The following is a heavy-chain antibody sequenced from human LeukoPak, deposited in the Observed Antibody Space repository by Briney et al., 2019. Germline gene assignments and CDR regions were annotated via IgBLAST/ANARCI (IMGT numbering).Heavy chain of an antibody. CDR2: INPNSGGT. Sequence: ASVKVSCKASGYTFTGYYIHWVRQAPGQGLEWMGRINPNSGGTNYAQKFQGRVTVTRDTSINTAYMELSRLRSDDTAVYYCAREKVRQSGMDVWGQGTTVTVSS. CDR1: GYTFTGYY. D-gene: IGHD2-2*01. V-gene: IGHV1-2*06. J-gene: IGHJ6*02. CDR3: AREKVRQSGMDV.